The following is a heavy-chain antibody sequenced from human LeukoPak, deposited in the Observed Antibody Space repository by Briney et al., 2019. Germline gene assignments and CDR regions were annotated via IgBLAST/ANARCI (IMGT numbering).Heavy chain of an antibody. CDR3: AKATIHLWWNFDY. D-gene: IGHD2-21*01. CDR1: GFTFSSYG. J-gene: IGHJ4*02. V-gene: IGHV3-30*18. Sequence: AGRGLRLSCAASGFTFSSYGMHWVRQAPGKGLEWVAVISYDGSNKYYVDSVKGRFTISRDNSKNTLYLQMNSLRAEDTAVYYCAKATIHLWWNFDYWGQGTLVTVSS. CDR2: ISYDGSNK.